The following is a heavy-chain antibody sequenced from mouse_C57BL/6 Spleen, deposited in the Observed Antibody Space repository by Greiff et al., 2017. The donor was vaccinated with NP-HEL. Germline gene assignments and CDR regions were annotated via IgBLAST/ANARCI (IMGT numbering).Heavy chain of an antibody. V-gene: IGHV1-64*01. Sequence: SGAELVKPGASVKLSCKASGYTFTSYWMHWVKQRPGQGLEWIGMIHPNSGSTNYNEKFKSKATLTVDKSSSTAYMQLSSLTSEDSAVYYCARSDYGNFDYWGQGTTLTVSS. D-gene: IGHD2-1*01. CDR1: GYTFTSYW. CDR2: IHPNSGST. J-gene: IGHJ2*01. CDR3: ARSDYGNFDY.